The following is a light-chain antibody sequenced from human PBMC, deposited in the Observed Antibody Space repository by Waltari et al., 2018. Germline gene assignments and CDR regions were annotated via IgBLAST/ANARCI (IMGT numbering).Light chain of an antibody. CDR1: QRVSVY. CDR2: DAS. Sequence: EVVLTQSPATMYLSRAGRATLSCRASQRVSVYLAWYQQRPGHGPRLLIYDASDRATVVPVRFSGSGSGTAFTLTISSLEPEDFAVYYCQQRTDRPPVTFGQGTRVEMK. CDR3: QQRTDRPPVT. V-gene: IGKV3-11*01. J-gene: IGKJ1*01.